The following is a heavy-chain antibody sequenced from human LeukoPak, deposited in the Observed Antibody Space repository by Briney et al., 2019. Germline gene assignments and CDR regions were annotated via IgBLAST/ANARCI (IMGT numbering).Heavy chain of an antibody. Sequence: SETLSRTCTVSGGSISSSSYYWGWIRQPPGKGLVWIGSIYYSGSTYYNPSLKSRVTISVDTSKNQFSLKLSSVTAADTAVYYCARQGSSGSEVDYWGQGTLVTVSS. CDR2: IYYSGST. CDR1: GGSISSSSYY. V-gene: IGHV4-39*01. CDR3: ARQGSSGSEVDY. D-gene: IGHD6-19*01. J-gene: IGHJ4*02.